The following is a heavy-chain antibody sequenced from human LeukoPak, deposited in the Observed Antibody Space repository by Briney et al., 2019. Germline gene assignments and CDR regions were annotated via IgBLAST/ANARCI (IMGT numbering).Heavy chain of an antibody. Sequence: SETLSLTCAVYGGSFSGYYWSWIRQPPGKGLEWIGEINHSGSTNYNPSLKSRVTISVDTSKNQFSLKLSSVTAADTAVYYCARAPTVGATLYYYYGMDVWGQGTTVTVSS. CDR1: GGSFSGYY. CDR3: ARAPTVGATLYYYYGMDV. V-gene: IGHV4-34*01. CDR2: INHSGST. J-gene: IGHJ6*02. D-gene: IGHD1-26*01.